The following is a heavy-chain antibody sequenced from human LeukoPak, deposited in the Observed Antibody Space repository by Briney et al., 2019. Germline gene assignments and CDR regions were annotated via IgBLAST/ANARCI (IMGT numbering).Heavy chain of an antibody. CDR1: GGTFSSYA. J-gene: IGHJ6*02. D-gene: IGHD3-10*01. Sequence: GASVKVSCKASGGTFSSYAISWVRQAPGQGLEWMGRIIPILGIANYAQKFQGRVTITADKSTSTAYMELSSLRSEDTAVYYCARGGTMVRGTGYYYYGMDVWGQGTLVTVSS. CDR3: ARGGTMVRGTGYYYYGMDV. CDR2: IIPILGIA. V-gene: IGHV1-69*04.